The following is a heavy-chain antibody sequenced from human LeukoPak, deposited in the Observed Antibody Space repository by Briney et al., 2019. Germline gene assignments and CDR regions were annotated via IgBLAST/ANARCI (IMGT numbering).Heavy chain of an antibody. CDR2: ISAYNGNT. CDR3: ARDPLWYSSSV. Sequence: ASVKVSCKASGYTLTSYGFSWVRQAPGQGLEWMGWISAYNGNTNYAQKVQGRVTMTTDTSTSTAYMELRSLRSDDTAVYYCARDPLWYSSSVWGQGTMVTVSS. J-gene: IGHJ3*01. V-gene: IGHV1-18*01. D-gene: IGHD6-6*01. CDR1: GYTLTSYG.